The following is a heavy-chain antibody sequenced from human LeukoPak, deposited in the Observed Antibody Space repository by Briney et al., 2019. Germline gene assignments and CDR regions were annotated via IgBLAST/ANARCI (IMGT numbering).Heavy chain of an antibody. Sequence: GGSLRLSCAASGFTFSSYSLNWVRQAPGKGLEWVSSISSGGSYIYYSDSVKGRFTISRDNSKNSLYLQMNSLRTEDTALYYCAKDSALYDYVWGSYPDYWGQGTLVTVSS. CDR1: GFTFSSYS. CDR2: ISSGGSYI. D-gene: IGHD3-16*01. CDR3: AKDSALYDYVWGSYPDY. V-gene: IGHV3-21*04. J-gene: IGHJ4*02.